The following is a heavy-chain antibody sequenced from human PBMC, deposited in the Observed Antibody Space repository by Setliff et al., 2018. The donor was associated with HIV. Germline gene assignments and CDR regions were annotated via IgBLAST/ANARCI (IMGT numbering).Heavy chain of an antibody. Sequence: GGSLRLSCAASGFRFSGYYMNWIRQAPGKGLECISSISSSGRTIKYADSVKGRFTISRDNAKRSLYLQMNSLRVEDTAVYYCARDIPPEYPGFDLWGQGTVVTVSS. CDR1: GFRFSGYY. D-gene: IGHD6-6*01. J-gene: IGHJ3*01. CDR2: ISSSGRTI. CDR3: ARDIPPEYPGFDL. V-gene: IGHV3-11*04.